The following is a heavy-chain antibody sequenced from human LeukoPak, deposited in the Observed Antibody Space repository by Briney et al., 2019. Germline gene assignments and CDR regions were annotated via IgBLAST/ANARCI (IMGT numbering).Heavy chain of an antibody. CDR2: IYYSGST. V-gene: IGHV4-59*08. D-gene: IGHD3-9*01. J-gene: IGHJ6*02. CDR3: ARLQYFDWLPFDHYGMDV. CDR1: GAPISSYY. Sequence: SETLSLTCTVSGAPISSYYWSWIRQPPGKGLEWIGYIYYSGSTNYNPSLKSRVTISMDMSKNQFSLKLSSVTAADTAVYYCARLQYFDWLPFDHYGMDVWGQGTTVTVSS.